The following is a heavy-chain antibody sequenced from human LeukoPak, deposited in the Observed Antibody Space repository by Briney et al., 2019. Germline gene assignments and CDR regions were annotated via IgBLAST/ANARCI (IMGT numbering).Heavy chain of an antibody. CDR1: GGSFSGYY. D-gene: IGHD3-10*01. CDR3: ARAPYYYGSGYYFDY. Sequence: PSETLSLTCAVYGGSFSGYYWSWIRQPPGKGLEWIGEINHSGSTNYNPSLKSRVTISVDTSKNQFSLKLCSVTAADTAVYYCARAPYYYGSGYYFDYWGQGTLVTVSS. CDR2: INHSGST. J-gene: IGHJ4*02. V-gene: IGHV4-34*01.